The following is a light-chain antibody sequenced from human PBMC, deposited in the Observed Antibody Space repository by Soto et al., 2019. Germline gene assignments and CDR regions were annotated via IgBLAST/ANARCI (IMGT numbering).Light chain of an antibody. Sequence: ESVLTQSPATLSLSPGERATLSCRASPSVSNSLAWYQHKPGQAPRLLIYDASNRATGVPTRFSGSGSETDFTRTISSLEPEDFAVYYCQQRNQWPPVTFGGGTRVEIK. CDR1: PSVSNS. CDR2: DAS. V-gene: IGKV3-11*01. CDR3: QQRNQWPPVT. J-gene: IGKJ4*01.